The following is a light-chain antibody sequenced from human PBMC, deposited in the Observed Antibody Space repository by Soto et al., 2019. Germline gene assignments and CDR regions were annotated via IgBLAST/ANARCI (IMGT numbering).Light chain of an antibody. Sequence: DIQITQSPTTLSASIGDRVTITCRASESIRTWLAWYQHKPGKAPKFLIYDASTLESGVPSRFSGSGSGTEFTLTISSLQPEDFATYYCQQHGQWPITFGQGTRLEIK. CDR2: DAS. J-gene: IGKJ5*01. CDR1: ESIRTW. V-gene: IGKV1-5*01. CDR3: QQHGQWPIT.